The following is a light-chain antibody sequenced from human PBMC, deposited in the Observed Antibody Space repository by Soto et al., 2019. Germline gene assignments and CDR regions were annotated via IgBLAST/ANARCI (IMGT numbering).Light chain of an antibody. CDR3: QQYNNWPWT. Sequence: EIVLTQSPATLSVSPGERATLSCRASQSISSNLAWYQQKPGQAPRLLIYSASRRATGFPARFSGSGSGTDFTLTISSLQSEDFAVYYCQQYNNWPWTFGQGTKVDIK. J-gene: IGKJ1*01. CDR2: SAS. V-gene: IGKV3-15*01. CDR1: QSISSN.